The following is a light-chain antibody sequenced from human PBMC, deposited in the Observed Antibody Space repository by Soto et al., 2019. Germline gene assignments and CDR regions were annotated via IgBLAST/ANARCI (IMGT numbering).Light chain of an antibody. Sequence: ESVLTQSPATLSLSPGERATLSCRASQTVGSYLAWFRQTPGQTPRLLIYDTSIRATGVPARFSGSGSGTDFTLTISSLEAEDFAIYYCQQRSDWPPTFGQGTKVDIK. CDR2: DTS. J-gene: IGKJ1*01. CDR3: QQRSDWPPT. CDR1: QTVGSY. V-gene: IGKV3-11*01.